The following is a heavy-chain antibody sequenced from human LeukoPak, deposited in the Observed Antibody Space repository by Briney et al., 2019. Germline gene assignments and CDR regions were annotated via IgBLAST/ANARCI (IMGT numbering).Heavy chain of an antibody. V-gene: IGHV4-31*03. Sequence: PSETLSLTCTVSGGSISSGGYYWSWIRQHPGKGLEWIGYIYYSGSTYYNPSLKSRVYISVDTSKNQFSLKLTSVTAADTSVYFCAGGDLIDVAYFDYWGQGTLVTVSS. CDR1: GGSISSGGYY. CDR2: IYYSGST. CDR3: AGGDLIDVAYFDY. D-gene: IGHD2-8*01. J-gene: IGHJ4*02.